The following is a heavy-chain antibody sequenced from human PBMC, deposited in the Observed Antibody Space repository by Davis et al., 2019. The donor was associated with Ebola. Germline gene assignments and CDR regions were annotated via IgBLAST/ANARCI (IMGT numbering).Heavy chain of an antibody. J-gene: IGHJ4*02. D-gene: IGHD4-11*01. CDR1: GTSFSTYY. CDR3: ARDRHYSNYGGWDY. Sequence: MPSETLSLTCTVSGTSFSTYYWSWIRQPAGKGLEWIGRIYTTGTTNYNPSLKSRVTISVDTSKNQFSLKLSSVTAADTAVYYCARDRHYSNYGGWDYWGQGTLVTVSS. CDR2: IYTTGTT. V-gene: IGHV4-4*07.